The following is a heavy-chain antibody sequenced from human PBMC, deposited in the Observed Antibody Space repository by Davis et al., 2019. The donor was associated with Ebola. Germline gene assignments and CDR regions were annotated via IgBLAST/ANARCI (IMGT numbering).Heavy chain of an antibody. D-gene: IGHD6-25*01. CDR3: AKERYSSGWVFDY. J-gene: IGHJ4*02. Sequence: LKISCAASGFTFSTYSMSWVRQAPGKGLEWVANIKQDGSEKYYVDSVKGRFTISRDNSKNTLYLQMNSLRAEDTAVYYCAKERYSSGWVFDYWGQGTLVTVSS. CDR2: IKQDGSEK. V-gene: IGHV3-7*01. CDR1: GFTFSTYS.